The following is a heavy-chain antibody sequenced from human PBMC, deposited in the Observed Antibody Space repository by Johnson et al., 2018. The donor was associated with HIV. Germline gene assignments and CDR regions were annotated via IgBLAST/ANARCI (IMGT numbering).Heavy chain of an antibody. CDR3: AKDVSVVTPSGSVDI. D-gene: IGHD4-23*01. Sequence: QVQLVESGGGVVQPGRSLRLSCAASGFTFSNYGMHWVRQAPGKGLEWVAVITFEGSDKYYADSVKGRVTISRDDSKNTLYLRLNSLRPEASAVYYCAKDVSVVTPSGSVDICGQGTRVTVSS. CDR1: GFTFSNYG. CDR2: ITFEGSDK. V-gene: IGHV3-30*18. J-gene: IGHJ3*02.